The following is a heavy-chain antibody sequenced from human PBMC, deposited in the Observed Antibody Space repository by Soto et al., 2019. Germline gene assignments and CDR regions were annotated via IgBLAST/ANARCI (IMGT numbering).Heavy chain of an antibody. J-gene: IGHJ4*02. CDR3: ARGTGIAAAGHDY. CDR2: IYYSGST. D-gene: IGHD6-13*01. V-gene: IGHV4-31*03. CDR1: KGCSCSWGPY. Sequence: SLTISLTCSVGKGCSCSWGPYRSRIRQHPGKGLEWIGYIYYSGSTYYNPSLKSRVTISVDTSKNQFSLKLSSVTAADTAVYYCARGTGIAAAGHDYWGQGTLVTVSS.